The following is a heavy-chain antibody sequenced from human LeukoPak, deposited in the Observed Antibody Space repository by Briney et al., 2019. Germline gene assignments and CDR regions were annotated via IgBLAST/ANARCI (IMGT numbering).Heavy chain of an antibody. CDR3: ARVPSGYHNT. V-gene: IGHV3-66*01. CDR2: IYSGGST. J-gene: IGHJ4*02. D-gene: IGHD5-12*01. CDR1: EFSVGSNY. Sequence: VGSLRLSCAASEFSVGSNYMTWVRQAPGKGLEWVSLIYSGGSTYYADSVKGRFTISRDNSKNTLYLQMSSLRAVDTAVYYCARVPSGYHNTGGQGTLVTVSS.